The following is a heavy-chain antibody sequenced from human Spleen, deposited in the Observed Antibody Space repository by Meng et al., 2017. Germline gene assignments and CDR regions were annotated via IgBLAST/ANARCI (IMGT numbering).Heavy chain of an antibody. CDR3: ARGSTSGDWFDP. CDR1: GGSISSYY. CDR2: IYYSGST. J-gene: IGHJ5*02. D-gene: IGHD2-2*01. V-gene: IGHV4-39*07. Sequence: SETLSLTCTVSGGSISSYYWGWIRQPPGQGLEWIGTIYYSGSTLYNPALKSRVTISVDTSKNQFSLKLSSVTAADTAVYYCARGSTSGDWFDPWGQGTLVTVSS.